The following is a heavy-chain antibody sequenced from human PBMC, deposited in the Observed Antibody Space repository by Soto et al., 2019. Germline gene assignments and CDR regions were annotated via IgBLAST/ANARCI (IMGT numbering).Heavy chain of an antibody. D-gene: IGHD3-10*01. Sequence: GGSLRLSCVASGFTFSDYAMQWVRQAPGKGLEWVAIVWYDGSDKYYRDSVKGRFSVSRDNSKNTLHLQMNSLGAEDTAMYYCARDYKFDLWGKGTRVTVSS. V-gene: IGHV3-33*01. CDR1: GFTFSDYA. CDR2: VWYDGSDK. CDR3: ARDYKFDL. J-gene: IGHJ4*02.